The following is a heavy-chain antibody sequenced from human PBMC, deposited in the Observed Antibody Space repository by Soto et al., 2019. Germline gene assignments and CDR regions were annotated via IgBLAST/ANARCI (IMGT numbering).Heavy chain of an antibody. CDR3: ARDLGQQLFDL. Sequence: QVQLVQSGAEVKKPGASVKVSCKASGYTFTSYGISWVRQAPGQGLEWMGWISAYNGNKKYAQKLQGRVSMTTGTSTSTAYMELRGLRSDDTAVYYCARDLGQQLFDLRGQVTRVTVSS. D-gene: IGHD6-13*01. V-gene: IGHV1-18*01. CDR1: GYTFTSYG. CDR2: ISAYNGNK. J-gene: IGHJ4*02.